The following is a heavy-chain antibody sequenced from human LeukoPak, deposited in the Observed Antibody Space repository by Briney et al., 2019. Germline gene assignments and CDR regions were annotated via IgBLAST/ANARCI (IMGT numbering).Heavy chain of an antibody. V-gene: IGHV1-3*01. CDR1: GYTFTSYA. Sequence: GASVKVSCKAPGYTFTSYAMHWARQAPGQRLEWMGWINAGNGNTKYSQKFQGRVTITRDTSASTAYMELSSLRSEDTAVYYCARMGVAGTRWFDPWGQGTLVTVSS. J-gene: IGHJ5*02. D-gene: IGHD6-19*01. CDR3: ARMGVAGTRWFDP. CDR2: INAGNGNT.